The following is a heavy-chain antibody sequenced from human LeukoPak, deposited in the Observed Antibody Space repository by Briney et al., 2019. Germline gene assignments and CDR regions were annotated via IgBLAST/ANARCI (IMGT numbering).Heavy chain of an antibody. Sequence: KPSETLSLTCAVYGGSFSGYYWSWIRQPPGKGLEWIGKINHSGSTNCSPSLKSRLTKSVDTSKNQFSLKLSSVTAADTAVYYCASNGFWVPDAFDIWGQGTMVTVSS. D-gene: IGHD3-3*01. CDR1: GGSFSGYY. J-gene: IGHJ3*02. CDR3: ASNGFWVPDAFDI. CDR2: INHSGST. V-gene: IGHV4-34*01.